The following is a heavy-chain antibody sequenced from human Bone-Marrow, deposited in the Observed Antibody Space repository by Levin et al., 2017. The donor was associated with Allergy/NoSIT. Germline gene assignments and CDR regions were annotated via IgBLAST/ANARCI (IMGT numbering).Heavy chain of an antibody. D-gene: IGHD3-22*01. CDR3: ARVDYYDSSGYFSI. V-gene: IGHV1-18*01. Sequence: PVASVKVSCKASGYTFSLYGISWVRQAPGQGLEWMGWISAYNGNTDYPQKFQDRVSMTTDTSTSTVYMELRSLRSDDTAIYYCARVDYYDSSGYFSIWGQGTLVTVSS. CDR2: ISAYNGNT. CDR1: GYTFSLYG. J-gene: IGHJ4*02.